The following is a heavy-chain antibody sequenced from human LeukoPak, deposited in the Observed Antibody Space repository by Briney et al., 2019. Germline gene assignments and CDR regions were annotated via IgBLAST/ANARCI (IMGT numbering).Heavy chain of an antibody. CDR1: GGSISSYY. Sequence: SEALSLTCTVSGGSISSYYWSWIRQAPGKGLEWIGNIYYSGSTNYNPSLKSRVTVSVDTSKNQFSLKLSSVTAADTAVYYCARHGTLGSTTYPLDYWGQGTLVTVSS. CDR2: IYYSGST. V-gene: IGHV4-59*08. J-gene: IGHJ4*02. D-gene: IGHD1-26*01. CDR3: ARHGTLGSTTYPLDY.